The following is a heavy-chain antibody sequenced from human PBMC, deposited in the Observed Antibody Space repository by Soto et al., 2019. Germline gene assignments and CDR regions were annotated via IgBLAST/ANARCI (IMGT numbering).Heavy chain of an antibody. CDR2: INSDGSST. CDR1: GFTFSSYW. CDR3: ARYSSSYYYGMDV. Sequence: PGGSLRLSCAASGFTFSSYWMHWVRQAPGKGLVWVSRINSDGSSTSYADSVKGRFTISRDNAKNTLYLQMNSLRAEDTAVYYCARYSSSYYYGMDVWGQGTTVTVSS. D-gene: IGHD6-6*01. J-gene: IGHJ6*02. V-gene: IGHV3-74*01.